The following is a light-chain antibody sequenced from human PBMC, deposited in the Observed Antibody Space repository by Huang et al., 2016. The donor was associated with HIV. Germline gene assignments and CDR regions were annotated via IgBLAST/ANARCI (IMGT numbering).Light chain of an antibody. J-gene: IGKJ4*01. V-gene: IGKV1-27*01. CDR2: GTT. CDR3: QKYIGALT. Sequence: DIQMTQSPSSLSASVGDRVTITCRASQGISDYLAWYQQKPGKAPKVLIYGTTTLHAGIPSRFSGSGSGTHFTLTLSSLQPEDVATYYCQKYIGALTFGGGTKVEIK. CDR1: QGISDY.